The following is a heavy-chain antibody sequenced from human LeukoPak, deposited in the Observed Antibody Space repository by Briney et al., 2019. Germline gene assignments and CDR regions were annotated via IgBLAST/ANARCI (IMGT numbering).Heavy chain of an antibody. D-gene: IGHD5-24*01. Sequence: GGSLRLSCAGSGFTFSRHLMHWVRQDPGKGLVWVSRINTDGSATLYSDSVKGRFTISRDNAKNTLYLQVSSLRAEDTGVYYCGSSEDGYIDYWGQGTLVSVSS. V-gene: IGHV3-74*01. CDR2: INTDGSAT. J-gene: IGHJ4*02. CDR3: GSSEDGYIDY. CDR1: GFTFSRHL.